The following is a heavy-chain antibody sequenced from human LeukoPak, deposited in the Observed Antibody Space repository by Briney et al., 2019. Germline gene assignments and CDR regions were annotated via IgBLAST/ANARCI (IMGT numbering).Heavy chain of an antibody. CDR3: GRQGYTASYYFVDY. V-gene: IGHV4-4*07. CDR2: IYTTGTT. CDR1: AGSINSYY. J-gene: IGHJ4*02. Sequence: PSETLSLTCTVSAGSINSYYWGWVRQPAGKGLEWIGRIYTTGTTNYSPSLKSRLTMSVDTSKDQFSLSLRSATAADTAVYYCGRQGYTASYYFVDYWSQGTLVTVSS. D-gene: IGHD3-10*01.